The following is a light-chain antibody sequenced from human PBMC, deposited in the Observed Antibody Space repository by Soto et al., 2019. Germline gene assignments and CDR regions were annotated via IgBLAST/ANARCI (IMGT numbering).Light chain of an antibody. CDR1: SGHSSYA. V-gene: IGLV4-69*01. Sequence: QPVLTLSPSASASLGASVKLTCTLSSGHSSYAIAWHQQQPEKGPRYLMNLNSDGSHSKGDGIPDRFSGSSSGAERYLTISSLQSEDEADYYCQTWGTGIQVFGRGTQLTVL. CDR2: LNSDGSH. J-gene: IGLJ2*01. CDR3: QTWGTGIQV.